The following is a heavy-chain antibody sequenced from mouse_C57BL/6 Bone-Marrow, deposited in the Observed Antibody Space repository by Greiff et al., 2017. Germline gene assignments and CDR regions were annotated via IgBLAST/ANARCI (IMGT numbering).Heavy chain of an antibody. V-gene: IGHV5-17*01. CDR2: ISSGGSTI. CDR1: GFTFSDYG. CDR3: ASRGHCSCFAY. D-gene: IGHD2-12*01. Sequence: EVKLVESGGGLVKPGGSLKLSCAASGFTFSDYGMHWVRQAPEKGLEWVAYISSGGSTIYYADTVKGRFTFSIDNATNTLFLQMASLTSENSAMYYCASRGHCSCFAYRGQGTTLTVSS. J-gene: IGHJ2*01.